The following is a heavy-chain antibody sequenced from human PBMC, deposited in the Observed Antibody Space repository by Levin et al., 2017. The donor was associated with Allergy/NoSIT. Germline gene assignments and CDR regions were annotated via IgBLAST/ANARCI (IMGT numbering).Heavy chain of an antibody. CDR1: GFSFTTYG. V-gene: IGHV3-30*18. D-gene: IGHD3-10*01. CDR2: IAFDGSNE. Sequence: GGSLRLSCAASGFSFTTYGMHWVRQAPGSGLEWVAVIAFDGSNEKYADSVKGRFTISRDVSKNTLYLEMNSLRAEDTAVYYCAKDERPGTQYYFGLLDYWGQGTLVTVSS. J-gene: IGHJ4*02. CDR3: AKDERPGTQYYFGLLDY.